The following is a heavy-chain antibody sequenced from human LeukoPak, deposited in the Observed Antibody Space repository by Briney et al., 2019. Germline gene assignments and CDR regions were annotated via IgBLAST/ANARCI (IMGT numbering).Heavy chain of an antibody. CDR1: GGSFSGYY. Sequence: SETLSLTCAVYGGSFSGYYWSWIRQPPGKGLEWIGEINHSGSTNYNPSLKSRVTISVDTSKNQFSLKLSSLTAADTAVYYCARGYYDILTGYFIDYWGQGTLVTVSS. CDR3: ARGYYDILTGYFIDY. D-gene: IGHD3-9*01. V-gene: IGHV4-34*01. J-gene: IGHJ4*02. CDR2: INHSGST.